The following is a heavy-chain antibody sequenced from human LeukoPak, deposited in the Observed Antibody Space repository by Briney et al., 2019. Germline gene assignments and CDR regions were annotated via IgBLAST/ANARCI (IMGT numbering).Heavy chain of an antibody. CDR3: ARASQWAWHYDILTGYRGDWFDP. CDR2: IYHSGST. J-gene: IGHJ5*02. CDR1: GYSISSGYY. D-gene: IGHD3-9*01. V-gene: IGHV4-38-2*01. Sequence: SETLSLTCAVSGYSISSGYYWGWIRQPPGKGLEWIGSIYHSGSTYYNPSLKSRGSISVDTSENQFSLKVGSVTAAATAVYYSARASQWAWHYDILTGYRGDWFDPWRQGTLVTVSS.